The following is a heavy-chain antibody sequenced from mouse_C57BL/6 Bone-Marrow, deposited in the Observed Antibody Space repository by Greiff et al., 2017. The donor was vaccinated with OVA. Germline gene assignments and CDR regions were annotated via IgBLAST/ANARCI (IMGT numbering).Heavy chain of an antibody. Sequence: EVKLMESEGGLVQPGSSMKLSCTASGFTFSDYYMAWVRQVPEKGLEWVANINYDGSSTYYLDSLKSRFIISRDNAKNILYLQMSSLKSEDTATYYCARGYGSSYPAWFAYWGQGTLVTVSA. CDR2: INYDGSST. J-gene: IGHJ3*01. V-gene: IGHV5-16*01. D-gene: IGHD1-1*01. CDR1: GFTFSDYY. CDR3: ARGYGSSYPAWFAY.